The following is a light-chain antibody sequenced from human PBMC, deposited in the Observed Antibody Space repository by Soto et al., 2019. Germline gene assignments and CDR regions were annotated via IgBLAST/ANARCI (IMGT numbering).Light chain of an antibody. Sequence: QSALTQPPSASGSPGQSVTISCTGTSSDVGGYNYVSWYQQHPGKAPKLIIYEVSKRPSGVPDRFSGSKSGNTASLTVSGLQAEDEADFYCSSYAGRNNVVFGGGTKVTVL. CDR1: SSDVGGYNY. CDR2: EVS. CDR3: SSYAGRNNVV. V-gene: IGLV2-8*01. J-gene: IGLJ2*01.